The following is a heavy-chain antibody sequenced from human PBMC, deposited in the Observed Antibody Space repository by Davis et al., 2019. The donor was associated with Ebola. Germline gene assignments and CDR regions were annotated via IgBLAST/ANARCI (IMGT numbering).Heavy chain of an antibody. CDR2: ISYDGSNK. D-gene: IGHD2/OR15-2a*01. CDR3: AKEDTGIYHYYYYGMDV. CDR1: GFTFSSYG. Sequence: PGGSLRLSCAASGFTFSSYGMHWVRQAPGKGLEWVAVISYDGSNKYYADSVKGRFTISRDNSKNTLYLQMNSLRAEDTAVYYCAKEDTGIYHYYYYGMDVWGQGTTVTVSS. J-gene: IGHJ6*02. V-gene: IGHV3-30*18.